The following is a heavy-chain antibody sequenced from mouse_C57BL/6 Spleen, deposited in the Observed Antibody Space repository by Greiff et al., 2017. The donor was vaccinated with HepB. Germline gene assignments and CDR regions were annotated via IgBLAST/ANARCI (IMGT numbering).Heavy chain of an antibody. D-gene: IGHD1-1*01. J-gene: IGHJ3*01. CDR1: GYTFTDYE. Sequence: QVQLQQSGAELVRPGASVTLSCKASGYTFTDYEMHWVKQTPVHGLEWIGAIDPETGGTAYNQKFKGKAILTADKSSSTAYMELRSLTSEDSAVYYCSRSGTVVAKRGVWFAYWGQGTLVTVSA. CDR2: IDPETGGT. V-gene: IGHV1-15*01. CDR3: SRSGTVVAKRGVWFAY.